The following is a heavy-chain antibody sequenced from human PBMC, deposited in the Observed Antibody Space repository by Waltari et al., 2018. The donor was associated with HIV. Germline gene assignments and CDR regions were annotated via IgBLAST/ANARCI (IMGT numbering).Heavy chain of an antibody. CDR2: IHYSGNT. CDR1: DGPITVISGDYH. Sequence: QLQLQESGPGLVKPSETLSLTCTVSDGPITVISGDYHWGWIRQPPGKEREWIGNIHYSGNTFYNPSLRSRVTISADKSKNQFSLKLRSVTAADTAVYFCMRHRGYFPPDYWGQGTLVTVSS. J-gene: IGHJ4*02. CDR3: MRHRGYFPPDY. V-gene: IGHV4-39*01. D-gene: IGHD1-26*01.